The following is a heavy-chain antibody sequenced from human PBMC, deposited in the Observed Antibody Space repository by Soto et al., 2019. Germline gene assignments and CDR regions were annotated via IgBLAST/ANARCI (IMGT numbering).Heavy chain of an antibody. CDR3: ARVKKSLVPTIGSGFAS. V-gene: IGHV3-23*04. D-gene: IGHD3-16*01. CDR2: ISPTGGST. CDR1: GYTHGFDTYA. J-gene: IGHJ4*02. Sequence: EVQLAESGGGLVQPGGSLRLSCAGSGYTHGFDTYAMSWVRQAPGKGLEWVAGISPTGGSTYYADSVKGRFTISRDNSNHTLVLTLTSLTVEAAAVYFCARVKKSLVPTIGSGFASWARGTLVTVSS.